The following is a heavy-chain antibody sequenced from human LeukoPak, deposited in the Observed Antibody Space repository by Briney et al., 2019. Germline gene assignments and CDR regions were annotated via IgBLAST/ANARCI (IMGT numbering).Heavy chain of an antibody. D-gene: IGHD6-6*01. CDR1: GFTFSNYG. CDR3: AKDQSGSSSFHYYYYYMDV. J-gene: IGHJ6*03. V-gene: IGHV3-33*06. Sequence: GGSLRLSCAASGFTFSNYGMHWVRQAPGKGLEWVAVIWYDGSRKYYADSVKGQFTISRDTSKNTLYLQMNSLRAEDTAVYYCAKDQSGSSSFHYYYYYMDVWGKGTTVTVSS. CDR2: IWYDGSRK.